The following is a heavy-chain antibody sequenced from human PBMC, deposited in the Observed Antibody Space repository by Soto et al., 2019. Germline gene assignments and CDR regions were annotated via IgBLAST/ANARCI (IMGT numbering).Heavy chain of an antibody. J-gene: IGHJ6*03. D-gene: IGHD4-17*01. CDR1: GYTFTSYY. CDR3: ARDTTVTTHYYYMDV. CDR2: INPSGGST. V-gene: IGHV1-46*01. Sequence: ASVKVSCKASGYTFTSYYMHWVRQAPGQGLEWMGIINPSGGSTSYAQKFQGRVTITRDTSASTAYMELSSLRSEDTAVYYCARDTTVTTHYYYMDVWGKGTTVTVSS.